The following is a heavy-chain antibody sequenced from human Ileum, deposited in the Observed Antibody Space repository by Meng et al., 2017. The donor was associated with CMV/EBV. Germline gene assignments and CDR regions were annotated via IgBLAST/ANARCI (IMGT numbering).Heavy chain of an antibody. V-gene: IGHV4-34*01. J-gene: IGHJ5*02. CDR3: ASTLYPKRWLNWFDP. CDR2: INHSGST. CDR1: GGSFSGYY. Sequence: SETLSLTCAVYGGSFSGYYWSWIRQPPGKGLEWIGEINHSGSTNYNPSLKSRVTISIDTSRKIFSLKLNSVTAADTAVYYCASTLYPKRWLNWFDPWGQGTLVTVSS. D-gene: IGHD6-19*01.